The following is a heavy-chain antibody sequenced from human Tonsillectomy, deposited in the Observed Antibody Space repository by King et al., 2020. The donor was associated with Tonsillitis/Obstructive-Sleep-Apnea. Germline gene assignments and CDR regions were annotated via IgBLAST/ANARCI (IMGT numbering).Heavy chain of an antibody. CDR2: IYWDDDK. CDR3: AHRLTVRGVNSWFDP. D-gene: IGHD3-10*01. CDR1: GFSLSTSGVG. J-gene: IGHJ5*02. Sequence: TLKESGPTLVKPTQTLTLTCTFSGFSLSTSGVGVGWIRQPPGKALEWLALIYWDDDKRYSPSLKSRPTITKDTSKNQVVLTMTNMDPVDTATYYCAHRLTVRGVNSWFDPWGQGTLVTVSS. V-gene: IGHV2-5*02.